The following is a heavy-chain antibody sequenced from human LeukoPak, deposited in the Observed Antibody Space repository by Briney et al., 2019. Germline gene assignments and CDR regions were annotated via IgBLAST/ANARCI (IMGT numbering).Heavy chain of an antibody. V-gene: IGHV3-30*02. J-gene: IGHJ5*02. CDR1: GFTFSSYG. CDR2: IQYDGSNE. CDR3: ARDTT. Sequence: RPGGSLRLSCAASGFTFSSYGMHWVRQAPGKGLEWVAYIQYDGSNEQYADSVKGRFSTSRDSSKNILYLQMNSLRAEDTAVYYCARDTTWGQGTLVTVSS.